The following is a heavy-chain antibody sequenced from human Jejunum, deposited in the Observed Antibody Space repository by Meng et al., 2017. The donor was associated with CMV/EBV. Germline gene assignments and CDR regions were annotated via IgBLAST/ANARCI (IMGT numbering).Heavy chain of an antibody. CDR2: IHPSGST. Sequence: QGQLQQWGAGLLKPSETLSLTCGVYGGSFSNYYWSWIRQSPGKGLEWIGEIHPSGSTYYNPSLNSRVTMSVDTSKNQFSLNLRSVTAADTAVYYCAGDNTGHAYVDSWGQGTLVTASS. J-gene: IGHJ4*02. D-gene: IGHD1-1*01. V-gene: IGHV4-34*01. CDR1: GGSFSNYY. CDR3: AGDNTGHAYVDS.